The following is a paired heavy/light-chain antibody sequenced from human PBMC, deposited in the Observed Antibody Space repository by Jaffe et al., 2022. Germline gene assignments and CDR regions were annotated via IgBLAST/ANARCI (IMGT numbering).Heavy chain of an antibody. CDR3: ARDICTGGLDGGVCYRRTQDNWFDP. CDR1: GYTFTSYA. D-gene: IGHD2-8*02. V-gene: IGHV7-4-1*02. J-gene: IGHJ5*02. Sequence: QVQLVQSGSELKKPGASVKVSCKASGYTFTSYAMNWVRQAPGQGLEWMGWINTNTGNPTYAQGFTGRFVFSLDTSVSTAYLQISSLKAEDTAVYYCARDICTGGLDGGVCYRRTQDNWFDPWGQGTLVTVSS. CDR2: INTNTGNP.
Light chain of an antibody. V-gene: IGLV1-36*01. J-gene: IGLJ3*02. CDR3: AAWDDRLNGWV. CDR2: YDD. Sequence: QSVLTQPPSVSEAPRQRVTISCSGSSSNIGNNAVNWYQQLPGKAPKLLIYYDDLLPSGVSDRFSGSKSGTSASLAISGLQSEDEADYYCAAWDDRLNGWVFGGGTKLTVL. CDR1: SSNIGNNA.